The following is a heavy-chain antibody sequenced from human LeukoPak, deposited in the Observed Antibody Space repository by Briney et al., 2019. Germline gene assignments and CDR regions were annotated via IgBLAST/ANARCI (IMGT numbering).Heavy chain of an antibody. V-gene: IGHV3-23*01. CDR2: ISGDGVSP. CDR1: GFTFNNYA. CDR3: AKDTDDYLLD. D-gene: IGHD5-12*01. Sequence: PGGSLRLSCAASGFTFNNYALAWVRQTPEKGLECVSAISGDGVSPYYVDSVRGRFTISRDNSKNTLYLQMHSLRADDTAIYYCAKDTDDYLLDWGQGTLVTVSS. J-gene: IGHJ4*02.